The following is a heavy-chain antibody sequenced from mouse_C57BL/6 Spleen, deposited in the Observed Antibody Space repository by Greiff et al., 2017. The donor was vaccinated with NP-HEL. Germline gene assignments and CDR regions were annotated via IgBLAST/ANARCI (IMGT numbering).Heavy chain of an antibody. V-gene: IGHV1-72*01. D-gene: IGHD2-4*01. J-gene: IGHJ4*01. CDR1: GYTFTSYW. CDR3: STVYDYDGCMDY. CDR2: IDPNSGGT. Sequence: QVQLQQPGAELVKPGASVKLSCKASGYTFTSYWMHWVKQRPGRGLVWIGRIDPNSGGTKYNEKFKSKATLTVDKTSSTAYLQLSSLTSEDSAVYYCSTVYDYDGCMDYWGQGTSVTVSS.